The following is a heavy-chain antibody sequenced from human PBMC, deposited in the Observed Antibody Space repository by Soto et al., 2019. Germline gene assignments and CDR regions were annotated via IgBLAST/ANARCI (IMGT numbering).Heavy chain of an antibody. D-gene: IGHD3-22*01. V-gene: IGHV3-23*01. CDR3: AKDPYDSSGYYPKNYYFDY. J-gene: IGHJ4*02. CDR1: GFTFSSYA. CDR2: ISGSGGST. Sequence: EVQLLESGGGLVQPGGSLRLSCAASGFTFSSYAMSWVRQAPGKGLEWVSAISGSGGSTYYADSVKGRFTISRDNSKNTLYLQMNSLRAEDTVVYYCAKDPYDSSGYYPKNYYFDYWGQGTLVTVSS.